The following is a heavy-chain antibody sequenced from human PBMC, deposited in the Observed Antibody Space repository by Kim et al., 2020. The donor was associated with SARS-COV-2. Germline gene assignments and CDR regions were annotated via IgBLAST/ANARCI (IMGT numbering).Heavy chain of an antibody. CDR2: ISSSSSYI. V-gene: IGHV3-21*01. Sequence: GGSLRLSCAASGFTFSSYSMNWVRQAPGKGLEWVSSISSSSSYIYYADSVKGRFTISRDNAKNSLYLQMNSLRAEDTAVYYCARSSSGYDGFDYWGQGTLVTVSS. CDR1: GFTFSSYS. CDR3: ARSSSGYDGFDY. J-gene: IGHJ4*02. D-gene: IGHD3-22*01.